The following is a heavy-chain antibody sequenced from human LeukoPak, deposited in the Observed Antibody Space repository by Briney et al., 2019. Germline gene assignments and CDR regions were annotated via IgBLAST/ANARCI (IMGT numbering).Heavy chain of an antibody. V-gene: IGHV3-11*03. CDR1: GFIFSDYY. CDR3: ATPGLLGYCSSAICAPPGY. CDR2: ISGSSTHT. J-gene: IGHJ4*02. Sequence: GGSLRLSCAASGFIFSDYYMTWIRQAPGKGLEWVSYISGSSTHTNYADSVKGRFTISRDNAKKSLYLQMNSLRAEDTAVYYCATPGLLGYCSSAICAPPGYWGQGTLVTVSS. D-gene: IGHD2-2*01.